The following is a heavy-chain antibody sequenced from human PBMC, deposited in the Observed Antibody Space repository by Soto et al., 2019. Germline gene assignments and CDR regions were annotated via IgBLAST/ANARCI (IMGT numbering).Heavy chain of an antibody. D-gene: IGHD5-12*01. CDR2: VQQDGSEK. V-gene: IGHV3-7*03. J-gene: IGHJ6*02. CDR3: ARGGLHRSGYEYYYYYYGLDV. CDR1: GFTFNSYR. Sequence: EGQLVESGGGLVQPGASLRLSCAGSGFTFNSYRMSWVRQAPGKGLEWVAKVQQDGSEKYYVDSVKGRFTISRDNAKNSVYLQMNSLRVEDTAVYYCARGGLHRSGYEYYYYYYGLDVWGQGTTVTV.